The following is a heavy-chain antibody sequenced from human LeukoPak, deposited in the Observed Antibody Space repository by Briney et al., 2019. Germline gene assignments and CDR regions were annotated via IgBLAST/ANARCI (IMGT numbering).Heavy chain of an antibody. J-gene: IGHJ6*03. CDR3: ARPLVVRYYYYYMDV. CDR2: IYYSGST. V-gene: IGHV4-39*01. CDR1: GGSISSSSYY. D-gene: IGHD2-15*01. Sequence: SETLSLTCTVSGGSISSSSYYWGWIRQPPGKGLEWIGSIYYSGSTYYNPSLKSGVTISVDTSKNQFSLKLSSVTAADTAVYYCARPLVVRYYYYYMDVWGKGTTVTVSS.